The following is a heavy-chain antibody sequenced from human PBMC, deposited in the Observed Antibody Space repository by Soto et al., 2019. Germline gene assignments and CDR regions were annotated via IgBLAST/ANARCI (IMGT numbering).Heavy chain of an antibody. Sequence: GGSLRLSCAASGFTFSSYAMSWVRQAPGKGLEWVSAISGSGGSTYYADSVKGRFTISRDNSKNTLYLQMNSLRAEDTAVYYCAKGDCTNGVCYLDPFDYWGQGTLVTVSS. CDR2: ISGSGGST. J-gene: IGHJ4*02. CDR1: GFTFSSYA. V-gene: IGHV3-23*01. D-gene: IGHD2-8*01. CDR3: AKGDCTNGVCYLDPFDY.